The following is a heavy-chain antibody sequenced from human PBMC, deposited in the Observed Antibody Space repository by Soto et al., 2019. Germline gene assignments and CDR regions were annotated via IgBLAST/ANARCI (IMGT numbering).Heavy chain of an antibody. J-gene: IGHJ4*02. V-gene: IGHV4-38-2*02. D-gene: IGHD4-17*01. CDR2: IYHSGST. Sequence: PSETLSLTCAVSGYSISSVYYWGWIRQPPGKGLEWIGSIYHSGSTYYNPSLKSRVTISVDTSKNQFSLKLSSVTAADTAVYYCARESGYGDYQALDYWGQGTLVTVSS. CDR3: ARESGYGDYQALDY. CDR1: GYSISSVYY.